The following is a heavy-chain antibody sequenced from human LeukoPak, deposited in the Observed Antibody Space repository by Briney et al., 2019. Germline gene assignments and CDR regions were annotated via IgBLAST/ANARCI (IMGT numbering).Heavy chain of an antibody. CDR2: IDTDGSST. Sequence: PGGSLRLSCAASGFTFSSYWMNLVRQAPGKGLVWVSRIDTDGSSTTYADSVEGRFTISRDNAKNMLYLQMNTLRAEDTAVYYCARGLTIFGVVNDGLDIWGQGTKVTVSS. D-gene: IGHD3-3*01. CDR3: ARGLTIFGVVNDGLDI. J-gene: IGHJ3*02. V-gene: IGHV3-74*01. CDR1: GFTFSSYW.